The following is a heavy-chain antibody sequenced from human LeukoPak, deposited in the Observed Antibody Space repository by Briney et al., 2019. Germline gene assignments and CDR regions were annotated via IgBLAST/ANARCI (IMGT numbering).Heavy chain of an antibody. J-gene: IGHJ3*02. D-gene: IGHD3-10*01. CDR3: ARSSLNCYYGSGTQFPCAFDI. V-gene: IGHV4-59*08. CDR1: GGSISSYY. Sequence: PSETLSLTCTVSGGSISSYYWSWIRQPPGKGLEWLGYIYYSGSTNYNPSLKSRVTISVDTSKNQFSLKLSSVTAADTAVYYCARSSLNCYYGSGTQFPCAFDIWGQGTMVTVSS. CDR2: IYYSGST.